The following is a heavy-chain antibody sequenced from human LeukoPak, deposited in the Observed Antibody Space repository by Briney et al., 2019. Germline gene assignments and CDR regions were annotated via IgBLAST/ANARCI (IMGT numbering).Heavy chain of an antibody. V-gene: IGHV4-59*01. CDR1: GGSISSYY. J-gene: IGHJ4*02. D-gene: IGHD4/OR15-4a*01. Sequence: SETLSLTCTVSGGSISSYYWSWIRQPPGKGLEWIGYIYYSGSTNYNPSLKSRVTISVDTSKNQFSLKLSSVTAADTAVYYCAGHDCGDEFDYWGQGTLVTVSS. CDR3: AGHDCGDEFDY. CDR2: IYYSGST.